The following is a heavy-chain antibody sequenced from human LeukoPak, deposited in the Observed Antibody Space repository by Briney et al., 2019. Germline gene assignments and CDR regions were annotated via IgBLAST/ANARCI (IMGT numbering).Heavy chain of an antibody. D-gene: IGHD2-21*01. V-gene: IGHV3-30*04. CDR1: GFTFSSYA. CDR3: AREGEGYFDY. Sequence: GGSLRLSCAASGFTFSSYAMHWVRQAPGKGLEWVAVISYDGSNKYYADSVKGRFTISRDNTKNSLYLQMNSLRGEDTAVYYCAREGEGYFDYWGQGTLVTVSS. J-gene: IGHJ4*02. CDR2: ISYDGSNK.